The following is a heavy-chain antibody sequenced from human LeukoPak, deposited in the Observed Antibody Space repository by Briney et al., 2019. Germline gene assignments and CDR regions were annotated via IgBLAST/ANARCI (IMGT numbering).Heavy chain of an antibody. CDR1: GDSISSSY. V-gene: IGHV4-59*01. CDR3: AQGSSNWAKFDY. D-gene: IGHD4-11*01. Sequence: SETLSLTCTVSGDSISSSYWSWIRQPPGKGLEWIGFIYYTGSTNYNPSLKSRVTISVDTSKNQFSLELRSVTAADTAVYYCAQGSSNWAKFDYWGQGTLVTVSS. CDR2: IYYTGST. J-gene: IGHJ4*02.